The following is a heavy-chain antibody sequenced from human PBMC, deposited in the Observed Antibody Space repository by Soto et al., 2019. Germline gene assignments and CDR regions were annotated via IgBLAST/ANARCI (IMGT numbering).Heavy chain of an antibody. CDR2: ISYDGSNK. CDR1: GFTFSSYG. CDR3: AKAPAWVGDLPMLSY. Sequence: RRLSCAASGFTFSSYGMHWVRQAPGKGLEWVAVISYDGSNKYYADSVKGRFTISRDNSKNTLYLQMNSLRAEDTAVYYCAKAPAWVGDLPMLSYWGQGTLVTVSS. D-gene: IGHD3-10*01. V-gene: IGHV3-30*18. J-gene: IGHJ4*02.